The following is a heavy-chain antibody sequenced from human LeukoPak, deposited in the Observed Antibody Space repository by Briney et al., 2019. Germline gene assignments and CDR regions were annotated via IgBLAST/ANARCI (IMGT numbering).Heavy chain of an antibody. CDR1: GYSFTSYW. V-gene: IGHV5-51*01. CDR3: ARVSAYNNSGRHAFDI. CDR2: IYPGDSES. D-gene: IGHD2-21*01. J-gene: IGHJ3*02. Sequence: GESLKISCKGSGYSFTSYWIGWVRQMPAKGLEWMGIIYPGDSESRYSPSFQRQITISADKSISTAYLQWSSLKASDTAMYYCARVSAYNNSGRHAFDIWGQGAMVTVSS.